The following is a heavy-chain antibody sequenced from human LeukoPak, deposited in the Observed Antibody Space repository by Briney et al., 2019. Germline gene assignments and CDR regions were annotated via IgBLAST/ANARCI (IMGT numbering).Heavy chain of an antibody. V-gene: IGHV3-13*01. CDR1: GFTFIAYD. Sequence: GGSLRLSFAASGFTFIAYDMHWVRQVIGKGLEWVSAIGIRGDTHYSGSVKGRFTISRENAESSLYLQMNSLRAEDTAVYYCARGGIQVSGIDEFDYWGQGTLVTVSS. CDR3: ARGGIQVSGIDEFDY. CDR2: IGIRGDT. D-gene: IGHD6-19*01. J-gene: IGHJ4*02.